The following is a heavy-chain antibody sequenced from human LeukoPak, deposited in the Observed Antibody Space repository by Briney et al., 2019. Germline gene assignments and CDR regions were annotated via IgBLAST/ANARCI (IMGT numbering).Heavy chain of an antibody. CDR1: GGTFSSYA. CDR3: ARLGTPGFDY. V-gene: IGHV1-69*05. J-gene: IGHJ4*02. Sequence: SVQVSCKASGGTFSSYAISWVRQAPGQGLQWMGRIIPIFGTANYAQKFQGRVTITTDESTSTAYMELSSLRSEDTAVYYCARLGTPGFDYWGQGTLVTVSS. CDR2: IIPIFGTA.